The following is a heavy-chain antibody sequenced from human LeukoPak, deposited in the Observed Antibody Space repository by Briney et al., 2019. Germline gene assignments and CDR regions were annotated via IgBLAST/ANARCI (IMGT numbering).Heavy chain of an antibody. Sequence: GGSLRLSCAASGFTFSSYWMHWVRQAPGKGLVWVSRINSDGSSTSYADFVKGRFTISRDNAKNTLYLQMNSLRAEDTAVYYCARRYYYDSSGYAYYFDYWGQGTLVTVSS. CDR3: ARRYYYDSSGYAYYFDY. D-gene: IGHD3-22*01. CDR1: GFTFSSYW. CDR2: INSDGSST. V-gene: IGHV3-74*01. J-gene: IGHJ4*02.